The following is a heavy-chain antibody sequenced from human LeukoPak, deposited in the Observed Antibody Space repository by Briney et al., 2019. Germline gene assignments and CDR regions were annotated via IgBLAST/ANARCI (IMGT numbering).Heavy chain of an antibody. CDR3: ATVRGRWLQFLYFDY. D-gene: IGHD5-24*01. V-gene: IGHV1-24*01. CDR2: FDPEDGET. Sequence: ASVKVSCKVSGYTLTELSMHWVRQAPGKGLEWMGGFDPEDGETIYAQKFQGRVTVTEDTSTDTAYMELSSLRSEDTAVYYCATVRGRWLQFLYFDYWGQGTLVTVSS. J-gene: IGHJ4*02. CDR1: GYTLTELS.